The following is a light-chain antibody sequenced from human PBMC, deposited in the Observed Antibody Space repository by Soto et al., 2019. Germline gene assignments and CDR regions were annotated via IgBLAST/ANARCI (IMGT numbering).Light chain of an antibody. CDR1: QRVSSSY. J-gene: IGKJ2*01. Sequence: EILFTQSPGTLSLFPGERATLSCRASQRVSSSYLAWYQQKPGQAPRLLIYGASSRATGIPDRFSGSGSGTDFTLTISRLEPEDFAVYFCQQYGSSPPFTFGQGTKVDIK. CDR3: QQYGSSPPFT. V-gene: IGKV3-20*01. CDR2: GAS.